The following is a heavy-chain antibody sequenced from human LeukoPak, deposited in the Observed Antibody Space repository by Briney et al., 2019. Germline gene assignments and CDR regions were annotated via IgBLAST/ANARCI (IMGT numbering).Heavy chain of an antibody. CDR2: GSGSST. CDR1: GSTFTECA. D-gene: IGHD1-26*01. J-gene: IGHJ4*02. CDR3: AKGGLLPAHVGPIDC. Sequence: GGSLRLSCAASGSTFTECAMSWVRQAPGKGLEWVSSGSGSSTYYADSVKGRFTISRDNSKNTLYLQMNSLRAEDTAVYYCAKGGLLPAHVGPIDCWGQGTLVTVSS. V-gene: IGHV3-23*01.